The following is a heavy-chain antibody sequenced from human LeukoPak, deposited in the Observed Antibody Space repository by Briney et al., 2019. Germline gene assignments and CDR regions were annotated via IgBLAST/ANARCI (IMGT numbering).Heavy chain of an antibody. J-gene: IGHJ6*03. CDR1: GGSISSYY. Sequence: PSETLSLTCTVSGGSISSYYWSWIRQPAGKGLEWIGRIYTSGSTNYNPSLKSRVTMSVDTSKNQFSLKLSSVTAADTAVYYCARRGYFDWLYYYYMDVWGKGTTVTVSS. CDR2: IYTSGST. D-gene: IGHD3-9*01. CDR3: ARRGYFDWLYYYYMDV. V-gene: IGHV4-4*07.